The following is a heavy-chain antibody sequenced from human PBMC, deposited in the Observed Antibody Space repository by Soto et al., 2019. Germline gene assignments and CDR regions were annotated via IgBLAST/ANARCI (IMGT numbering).Heavy chain of an antibody. V-gene: IGHV3-23*01. D-gene: IGHD2-8*01. CDR1: GFTFSNYD. CDR3: AKEGSRTIALAMYATHFFDY. CDR2: ISRSGGNT. Sequence: GGSLRLSCEASGFTFSNYDMSWVRQAPGKGLEWVSAISRSGGNTYYADSVKGRFSISRDNSKNTLYMQMNSLRAEDTAVYYCAKEGSRTIALAMYATHFFDYWGQGTPVTVSS. J-gene: IGHJ4*02.